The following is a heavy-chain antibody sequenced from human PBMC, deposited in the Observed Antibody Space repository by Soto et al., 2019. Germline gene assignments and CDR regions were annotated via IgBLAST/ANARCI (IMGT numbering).Heavy chain of an antibody. CDR3: ARESEDLTSNFDY. J-gene: IGHJ4*02. CDR2: ISSTTNYI. Sequence: GWSLRLSCAASGFTYTRYSMNWVRQAPGKGLEWVSSISSTTNYIYYGDSMKGRFTISRDNAKNSLYLEMNSLRAEDTAVYYCARESEDLTSNFDYWGQGTLVTVSS. CDR1: GFTYTRYS. V-gene: IGHV3-21*06.